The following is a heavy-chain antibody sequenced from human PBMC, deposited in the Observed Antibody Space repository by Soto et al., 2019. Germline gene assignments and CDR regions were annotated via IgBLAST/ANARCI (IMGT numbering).Heavy chain of an antibody. CDR1: GFTFSSYW. CDR3: ARDLGSRVPAAPFDYYYYGMDV. J-gene: IGHJ6*02. V-gene: IGHV3-74*01. CDR2: INSDGSST. Sequence: PGGSLRLSCAASGFTFSSYWMHWVRQAPGKGLVWVSRINSDGSSTSYADSVKGRFTISRDSAKNTLYLQMNSLRAEDTAVYYCARDLGSRVPAAPFDYYYYGMDVWGQGTTVTVSS. D-gene: IGHD2-2*01.